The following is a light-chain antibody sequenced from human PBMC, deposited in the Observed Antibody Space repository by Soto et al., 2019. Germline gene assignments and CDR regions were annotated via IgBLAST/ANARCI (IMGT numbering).Light chain of an antibody. J-gene: IGKJ1*01. CDR3: QQYNNWPWT. CDR2: GAS. CDR1: QSVSSN. Sequence: EIVMTQSPAPLSVSPGQIATLSCRASQSVSSNLAWYQQKPGQAPRLLIYGASTRATGIPARFSGSGSGTEFTLTISRLQSEEFAVYYGQQYNNWPWTFGQGTKVEIK. V-gene: IGKV3-15*01.